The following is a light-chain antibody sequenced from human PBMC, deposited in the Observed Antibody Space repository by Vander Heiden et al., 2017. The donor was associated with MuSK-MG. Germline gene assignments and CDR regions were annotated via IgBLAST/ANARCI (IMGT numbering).Light chain of an antibody. CDR1: QDISNY. V-gene: IGKV1-33*01. CDR3: QQYDNLPIT. J-gene: IGKJ5*01. CDR2: DAS. Sequence: DIQMSQYPSSLSASVGDRVTITCQASQDISNYLNWYQQKPGKAPKLLIYDASNLETGVPSRFSGSGSGTDFTFTISILQPEDIATYYCQQYDNLPITFGQGTRLEIK.